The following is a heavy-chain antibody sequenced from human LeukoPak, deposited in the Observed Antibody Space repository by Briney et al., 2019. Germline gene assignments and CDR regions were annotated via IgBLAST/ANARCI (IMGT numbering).Heavy chain of an antibody. Sequence: PGGSLRLSCTASGFTVGSNYMSWVRQAPGKGLEWVSVIYSGGSTYYADSVKGRFTISRDNSKNTLYLQMNSLRAEDTAVYYCARTTSLVTTMNYYYMDVWGKGTTVTVSS. V-gene: IGHV3-53*01. CDR1: GFTVGSNY. CDR2: IYSGGST. D-gene: IGHD2-21*02. J-gene: IGHJ6*03. CDR3: ARTTSLVTTMNYYYMDV.